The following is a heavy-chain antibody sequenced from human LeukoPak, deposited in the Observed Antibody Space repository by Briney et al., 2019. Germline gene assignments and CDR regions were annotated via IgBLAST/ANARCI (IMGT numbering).Heavy chain of an antibody. J-gene: IGHJ4*02. CDR1: GFTFTTYG. Sequence: GGSLRLSCTASGFTFTTYGMNWLRQAPGKGLEWVSYLSGRSNSIYYAESVKGRFTISRDNAKNSLYLQMNSLRAEDTAVYYCASSSYAVYDSSGYYPYDYWGQGTLVTVSS. D-gene: IGHD3-22*01. CDR2: LSGRSNSI. V-gene: IGHV3-48*01. CDR3: ASSSYAVYDSSGYYPYDY.